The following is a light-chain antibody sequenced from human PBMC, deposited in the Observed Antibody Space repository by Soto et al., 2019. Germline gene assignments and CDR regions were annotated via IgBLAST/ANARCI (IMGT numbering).Light chain of an antibody. CDR1: SSDVGGYDF. CDR3: SSYISMIVRV. J-gene: IGLJ3*02. Sequence: QSALTQPASVSGSPGQSITISCTGTSSDVGGYDFVSWYQHHPGKAPRLIIYQVSNRPSGVSNRFSGSKSGSTASLTISGLQPEDEADYYCSSYISMIVRVFGGGTKVTVL. V-gene: IGLV2-14*01. CDR2: QVS.